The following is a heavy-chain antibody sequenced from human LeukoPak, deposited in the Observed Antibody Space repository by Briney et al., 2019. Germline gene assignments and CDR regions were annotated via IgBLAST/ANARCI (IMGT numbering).Heavy chain of an antibody. CDR3: AKSALETRHYYYYGMDV. V-gene: IGHV3-7*01. J-gene: IGHJ6*02. CDR1: GFKYATYW. Sequence: PGGSLRLSCAASGFKYATYWMNWVRQAPGKGLEWVANIKQDGSEEGYVASVKGRFTISRDNSKNTLYLQMNSLRAEDTAVYYCAKSALETRHYYYYGMDVWGQGTTVTVSS. CDR2: IKQDGSEE. D-gene: IGHD4-23*01.